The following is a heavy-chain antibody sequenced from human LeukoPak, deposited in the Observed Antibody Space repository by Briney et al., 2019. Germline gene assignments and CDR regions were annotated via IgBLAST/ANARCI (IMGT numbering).Heavy chain of an antibody. CDR3: ARASLWFGELLSEFVY. J-gene: IGHJ4*02. CDR1: GFTFSSYE. Sequence: GGPLRLSCAASGFTFSSYEMNWVRQAPGKGLEWVSYISSSGSTIYYADSVKGRFTISRDNAKNSLYLQMNSLRAEDTAVYYCARASLWFGELLSEFVYWGQGTLVTVSS. V-gene: IGHV3-48*03. CDR2: ISSSGSTI. D-gene: IGHD3-10*01.